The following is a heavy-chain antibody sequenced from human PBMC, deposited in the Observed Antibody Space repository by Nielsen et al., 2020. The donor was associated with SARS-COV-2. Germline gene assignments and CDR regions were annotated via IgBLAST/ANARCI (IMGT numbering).Heavy chain of an antibody. CDR3: ARTSATGYSDF. Sequence: SGPTLVKPTQTLTLTCSFSGFSLTTSKMCVSWIRQPPGKAQEWLALIDWDDETLYSTSLKTRLTISKDTSKSQVVLTMTNMDPVDTATYYCARTSATGYSDFWGQGALVTVS. CDR1: GFSLTTSKMC. J-gene: IGHJ4*02. D-gene: IGHD5-12*01. V-gene: IGHV2-70*01. CDR2: IDWDDET.